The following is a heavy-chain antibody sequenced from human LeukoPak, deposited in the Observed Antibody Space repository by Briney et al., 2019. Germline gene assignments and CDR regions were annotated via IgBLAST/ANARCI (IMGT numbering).Heavy chain of an antibody. J-gene: IGHJ4*02. CDR1: GFTFSSYS. Sequence: GGSLRLSCAASGFTFSSYSMNWVRQAPGKGLEWVSSISSSSSYIYYADSVKGRFTISRDNAKNSLYLQMNSLRAEDTAVYYCARVTDSGYDYVFDYWGQGTLVTDSS. V-gene: IGHV3-21*01. CDR2: ISSSSSYI. CDR3: ARVTDSGYDYVFDY. D-gene: IGHD5-12*01.